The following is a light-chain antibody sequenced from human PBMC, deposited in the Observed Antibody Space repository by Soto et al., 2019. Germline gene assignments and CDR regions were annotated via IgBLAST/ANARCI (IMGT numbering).Light chain of an antibody. Sequence: DIQLTQSPSFLSASVGDRVTITCRASQGISSYLAWYQQKPGKAPKLLIYAASTLQSGVPSRFSGSGSGTEFTLTISSLKPEDFATDYCQQLNSYTLTFGPGTKVDIK. CDR1: QGISSY. CDR2: AAS. V-gene: IGKV1-9*01. J-gene: IGKJ3*01. CDR3: QQLNSYTLT.